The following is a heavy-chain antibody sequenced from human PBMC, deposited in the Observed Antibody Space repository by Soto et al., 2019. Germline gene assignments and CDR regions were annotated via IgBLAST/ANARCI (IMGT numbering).Heavy chain of an antibody. CDR2: ISAYNGNT. D-gene: IGHD2-15*01. V-gene: IGHV1-18*01. J-gene: IGHJ5*02. CDR3: ARVSIVVVVAATYNWFDP. CDR1: GYTFTSYG. Sequence: QVQLVQSGAEVKKPGASVKVSCKASGYTFTSYGISWVRQAPGQGLEWLGWISAYNGNTNYAQKLQGRVTMTTDTSTSTAYMELRSLRSDDTAVYYCARVSIVVVVAATYNWFDPWGQGTLVTVSS.